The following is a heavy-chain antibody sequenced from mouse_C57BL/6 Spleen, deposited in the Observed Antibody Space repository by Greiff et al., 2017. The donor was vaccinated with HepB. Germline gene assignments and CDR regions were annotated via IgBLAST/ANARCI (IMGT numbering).Heavy chain of an antibody. J-gene: IGHJ4*01. D-gene: IGHD2-12*01. CDR2: ISSGSSTI. Sequence: EVKLVESGGGLVKPGGSLKLSCAASGFTFSDYGMHWVRQAPEKGLEWVAYISSGSSTIYYADSVKGRFTISRDNAKNTLFLQLTSLSSEDTAMYYCARRCYGYYDMDYWGQGTSVTVSS. V-gene: IGHV5-17*01. CDR1: GFTFSDYG. CDR3: ARRCYGYYDMDY.